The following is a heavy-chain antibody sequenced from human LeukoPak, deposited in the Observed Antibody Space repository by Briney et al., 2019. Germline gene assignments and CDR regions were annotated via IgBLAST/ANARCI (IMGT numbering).Heavy chain of an antibody. CDR2: IYNDGGLP. V-gene: IGHV3-33*06. CDR3: AKGHFIGNSEFLDN. D-gene: IGHD4-23*01. J-gene: IGHJ4*02. CDR1: GFSFSSYG. Sequence: PGGSLRLSCTASGFSFSSYGMYWVRQAPGKGLEWVALIYNDGGLPNYLDSVRRRFTISRDNSKNTLYLQMNSLRVEDTAVYYCAKGHFIGNSEFLDNWGQGTLVSVSP.